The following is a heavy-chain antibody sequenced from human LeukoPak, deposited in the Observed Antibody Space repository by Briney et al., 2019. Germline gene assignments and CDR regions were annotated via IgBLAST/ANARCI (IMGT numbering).Heavy chain of an antibody. D-gene: IGHD1-26*01. CDR1: GFTCSSYS. Sequence: GGSLRLSGAASGFTCSSYSMNWVRQAPGKGLEWVSSISSSSSYIYYADSVKGRFTISRDNAKNSLYLQMKSLRAEDTTVYYCARDMGYSGSWPGYFDYWGQGVLVTVSS. CDR3: ARDMGYSGSWPGYFDY. V-gene: IGHV3-21*03. CDR2: ISSSSSYI. J-gene: IGHJ4*02.